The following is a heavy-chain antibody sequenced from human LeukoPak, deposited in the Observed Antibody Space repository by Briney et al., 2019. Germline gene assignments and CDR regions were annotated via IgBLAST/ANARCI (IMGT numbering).Heavy chain of an antibody. CDR1: GDSVPSNSAA. CDR2: TYYRSKWYN. D-gene: IGHD3-10*01. J-gene: IGHJ3*02. Sequence: SQTLSLTCAISGDSVPSNSAAWNWIGQSPSRGLEWLGRTYYRSKWYNDYAVSVKSRITINPDTSKNQFSLQLNSVTPEDTAVYYCARDRSITMVRGVIGFDIWGQGTMVTVSS. CDR3: ARDRSITMVRGVIGFDI. V-gene: IGHV6-1*01.